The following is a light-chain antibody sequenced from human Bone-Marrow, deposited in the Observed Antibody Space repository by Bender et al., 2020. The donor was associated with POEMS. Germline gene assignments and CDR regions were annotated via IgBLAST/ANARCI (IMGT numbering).Light chain of an antibody. J-gene: IGLJ2*01. Sequence: QSALTQPPSASGSPGRSVTISCTGTSSDIGGYNYVSWYQQHPGKAPKLMIYEGTKRPSGVSNRFSGSKSGNTASLTISGLQAEDEADYYCCSYAGSSTNVLFGGGTKLTVL. V-gene: IGLV2-23*01. CDR2: EGT. CDR1: SSDIGGYNY. CDR3: CSYAGSSTNVL.